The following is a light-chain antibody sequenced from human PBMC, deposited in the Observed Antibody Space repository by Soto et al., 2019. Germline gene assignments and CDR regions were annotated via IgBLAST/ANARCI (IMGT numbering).Light chain of an antibody. V-gene: IGLV2-14*02. CDR3: SSFTSTTTYV. Sequence: QSVLTQPASVSGSPGQSIAISCTGTSSDVGSHDLVSWYQQQSGKVPKLIIYDVSSRPSGVSNRFSGSKSGNTASLTISGLQAEDEAAYYCSSFTSTTTYVFGTGTKVTVL. CDR2: DVS. CDR1: SSDVGSHDL. J-gene: IGLJ1*01.